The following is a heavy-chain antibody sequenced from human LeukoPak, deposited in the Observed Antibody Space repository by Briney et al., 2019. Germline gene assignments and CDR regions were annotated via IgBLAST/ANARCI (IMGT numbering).Heavy chain of an antibody. V-gene: IGHV4-39*01. CDR2: IYYSGST. J-gene: IGHJ4*02. D-gene: IGHD3-3*01. CDR3: ARVWRGTYYFDY. Sequence: SETLSLTCTVSGGSLSSSSYYWGWIRQPPGKGLEWIGSIYYSGSTYYNPSLKSRVTISVDTSMNQFSLKLSSVTAADTAVYYSARVWRGTYYFDYWGQGTLVTVSS. CDR1: GGSLSSSSYY.